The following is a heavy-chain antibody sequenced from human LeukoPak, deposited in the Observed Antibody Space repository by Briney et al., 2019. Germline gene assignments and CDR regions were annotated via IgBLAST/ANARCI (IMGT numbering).Heavy chain of an antibody. V-gene: IGHV3-49*04. D-gene: IGHD3-16*01. J-gene: IGHJ6*02. CDR2: IRSKSYRGTT. CDR1: GFNFGDHA. Sequence: GGSLRLSCTGFGFNFGDHAMSWVRQAPGEGLEWVGFIRSKSYRGTTEYGASVKGRFTISRDDSISIAYLQMNSLETEDTGLYYCTRGPFQLWLHNGMDVWGQGTTVTVSS. CDR3: TRGPFQLWLHNGMDV.